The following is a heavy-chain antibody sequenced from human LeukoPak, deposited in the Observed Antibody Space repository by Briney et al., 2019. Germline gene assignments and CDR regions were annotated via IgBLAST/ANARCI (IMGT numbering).Heavy chain of an antibody. CDR1: GSTFSSYE. CDR2: ISSSGSTI. D-gene: IGHD5-18*01. J-gene: IGHJ4*02. Sequence: GGSLRLSCAASGSTFSSYEMNWVRQAPGKGLEWVSYISSSGSTIYYADSVKGRFTISRDNAKNSLYLQMNSLRAEDTAVYYCARDRVSGRGYSYGLWGQGTLVTVSS. V-gene: IGHV3-48*03. CDR3: ARDRVSGRGYSYGL.